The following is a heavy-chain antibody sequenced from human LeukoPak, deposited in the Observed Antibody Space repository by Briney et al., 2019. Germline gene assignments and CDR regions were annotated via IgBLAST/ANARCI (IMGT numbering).Heavy chain of an antibody. J-gene: IGHJ4*02. CDR3: ASLGGYDYGSSDY. V-gene: IGHV4-4*07. Sequence: SETLSLTCTVSGGSISNYYWSWIRQPAGKGLDWIGRIYTSGRTSYNPPLKSRVTMSVDTSKNQFSLKLSSVTAADTAVYYCASLGGYDYGSSDYWGQGTLVTVSS. D-gene: IGHD5-12*01. CDR2: IYTSGRT. CDR1: GGSISNYY.